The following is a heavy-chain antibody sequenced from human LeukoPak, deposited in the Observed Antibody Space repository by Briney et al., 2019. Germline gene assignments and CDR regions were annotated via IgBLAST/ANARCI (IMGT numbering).Heavy chain of an antibody. V-gene: IGHV1-18*01. CDR1: GYTFTSYG. CDR2: MSAYNGNT. Sequence: ASVKVSCKASGYTFTSYGISWVRQAPGQGLEWMGWMSAYNGNTNYAQKLQGRVTMTTDTSTSTAYMELRSLRSDDTAVYYCARSTGSSWSRGGWFDPWGQGTLVTVSS. D-gene: IGHD6-13*01. J-gene: IGHJ5*02. CDR3: ARSTGSSWSRGGWFDP.